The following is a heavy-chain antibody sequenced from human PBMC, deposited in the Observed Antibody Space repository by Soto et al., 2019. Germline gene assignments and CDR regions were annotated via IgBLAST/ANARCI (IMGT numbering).Heavy chain of an antibody. CDR3: AKDKDIVVVVAGCFDY. V-gene: IGHV3-23*01. J-gene: IGHJ4*02. CDR2: ISGSGGST. D-gene: IGHD2-15*01. Sequence: EVQLLESGGGLVQPGGSLRLSCAASGFTFSSYAMSWVRQAPGKGLEWVSAISGSGGSTYYADSVKGRFTISRDNSKNTLYLQMNIMRAEDTAVYYCAKDKDIVVVVAGCFDYWGQGTLVTVSS. CDR1: GFTFSSYA.